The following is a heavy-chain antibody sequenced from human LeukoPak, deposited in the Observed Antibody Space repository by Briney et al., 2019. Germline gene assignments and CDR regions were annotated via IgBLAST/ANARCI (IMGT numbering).Heavy chain of an antibody. D-gene: IGHD2-15*01. CDR2: INHSGST. V-gene: IGHV4-34*01. CDR3: ARGPTPYGMDV. CDR1: GGSFSGYY. Sequence: SETLSLTCAVYGGSFSGYYWSWIRQPPGKGLEWIGEINHSGSTNYNPSLKSRVTISVDTAKNQFSLKLSSVTAADTAVYYCARGPTPYGMDVWGKGTTVTVSS. J-gene: IGHJ6*04.